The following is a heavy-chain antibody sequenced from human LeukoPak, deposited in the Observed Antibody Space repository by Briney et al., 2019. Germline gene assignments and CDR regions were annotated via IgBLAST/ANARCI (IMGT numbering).Heavy chain of an antibody. CDR1: GYTFFGYY. D-gene: IGHD1-26*01. V-gene: IGHV1-2*02. CDR2: VYPHSGGT. J-gene: IGHJ4*02. Sequence: ASVKVSCKASGYTFFGYYIHWVRQAPGQGPEWMGWVYPHSGGTNYAQNFQGRVTMTRDTSITTAYMELSGLTAEDTAVYYCARGGTYHYRYYDFWGQGTLVTVSS. CDR3: ARGGTYHYRYYDF.